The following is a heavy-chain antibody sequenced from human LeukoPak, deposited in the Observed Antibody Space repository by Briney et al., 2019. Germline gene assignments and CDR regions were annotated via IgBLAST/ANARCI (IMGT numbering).Heavy chain of an antibody. V-gene: IGHV4-59*05. CDR3: ATSDTVSTYNWFDP. CDR1: GFTFSSYW. CDR2: IRYSGST. Sequence: GSLRLSCAASGFTFSSYWMSWVRQAPGKGLEWIGSIRYSGSTYYNPSLKSRVTISVDTSKNQFSLNLSSLTAADTAVYYCATSDTVSTYNWFDPWGQGTLVTVS. J-gene: IGHJ5*02. D-gene: IGHD5/OR15-5a*01.